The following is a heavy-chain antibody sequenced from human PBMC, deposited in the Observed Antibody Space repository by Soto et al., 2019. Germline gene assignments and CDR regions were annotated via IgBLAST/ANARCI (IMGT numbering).Heavy chain of an antibody. D-gene: IGHD3-22*01. CDR2: IKQDGSEK. Sequence: PGGSLRLSCAASGFTFSSYWMSWVRQAPGKGLEWVANIKQDGSEKYYVDSVKGRFTISRDNAKNSLYLQINSLRGEDTAVYYCARDQCYYDSSGYRTLYYYYGMDVWGQGTTVTVSS. CDR1: GFTFSSYW. CDR3: ARDQCYYDSSGYRTLYYYYGMDV. J-gene: IGHJ6*02. V-gene: IGHV3-7*01.